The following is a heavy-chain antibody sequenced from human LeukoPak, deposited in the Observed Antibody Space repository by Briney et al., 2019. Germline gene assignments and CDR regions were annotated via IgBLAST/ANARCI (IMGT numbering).Heavy chain of an antibody. CDR3: ARELITFGGVIALGY. J-gene: IGHJ4*02. CDR1: GGSFSGYY. Sequence: PSETLSLTCAVYGGSFSGYYWSWVRQPPGKGLEWIGEINHSGSTNYNPSLKSRVTISVDTYKNQFSLKLSSVTAADTAVYYCARELITFGGVIALGYWGQGTLVTVSS. CDR2: INHSGST. D-gene: IGHD3-16*02. V-gene: IGHV4-34*01.